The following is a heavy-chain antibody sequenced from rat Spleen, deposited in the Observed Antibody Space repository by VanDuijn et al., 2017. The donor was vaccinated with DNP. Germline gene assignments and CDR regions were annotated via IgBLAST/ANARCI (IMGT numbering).Heavy chain of an antibody. D-gene: IGHD1-12*02. CDR3: VRPHHYAGSYPRY. V-gene: IGHV5-22*01. CDR2: IRYDGGST. J-gene: IGHJ2*01. CDR1: GFIFSDYY. Sequence: EVQLVESGGGLEQPGRSLKLSCAASGFIFSDYYMAWVRQAPTKGLEWVAYIRYDGGSTYYGDSVKARFTISRDNAKSTLYLQMNSLRSEDMATYFCVRPHHYAGSYPRYWGQGVMVTVSS.